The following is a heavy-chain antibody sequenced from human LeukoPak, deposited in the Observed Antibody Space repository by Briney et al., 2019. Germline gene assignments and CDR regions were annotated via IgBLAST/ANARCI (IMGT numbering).Heavy chain of an antibody. CDR2: IYHNGNT. CDR1: GYSISSGYY. V-gene: IGHV4-38-2*01. D-gene: IGHD3-10*01. CDR3: ARGGVTYDYGS. Sequence: SETLSLTCAVSGYSISSGYYWGWIRQPPGKGLEWIGNIYHNGNTYYNPSLKSRVTISVDTSKNQFSLKLSPVTAADTAVYYCARGGVTYDYGSWGRGILVTVSS. J-gene: IGHJ5*02.